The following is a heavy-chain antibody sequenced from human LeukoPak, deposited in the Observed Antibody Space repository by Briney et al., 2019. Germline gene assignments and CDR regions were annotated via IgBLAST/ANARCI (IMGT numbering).Heavy chain of an antibody. CDR2: INPTAGNT. V-gene: IGHV1-46*01. D-gene: IGHD5-24*01. Sequence: PPASVKVSCTASGYTFSNYYLHWVRQAPGQGLEWMGLINPTAGNTYYAQRFQGRVTMTRNTSTSTVYMELSSLRSEDTAVYYCARIRDGYNDAYDIWGQGTMVTVPS. CDR1: GYTFSNYY. J-gene: IGHJ3*02. CDR3: ARIRDGYNDAYDI.